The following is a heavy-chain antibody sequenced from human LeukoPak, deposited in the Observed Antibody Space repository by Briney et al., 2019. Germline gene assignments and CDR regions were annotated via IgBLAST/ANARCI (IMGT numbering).Heavy chain of an antibody. CDR1: GGSFSGYY. J-gene: IGHJ4*02. CDR2: INHSGST. Sequence: SETLSLTCAVYGGSFSGYYWSWIRQPPGKGLEWIGEINHSGSTNYNPSLKSRVTTSVDTSKNQFSLKLSSVTAADTAVYYCARGGPQIHYDSSGYYYIWGQGTLVTVSS. D-gene: IGHD3-22*01. V-gene: IGHV4-34*01. CDR3: ARGGPQIHYDSSGYYYI.